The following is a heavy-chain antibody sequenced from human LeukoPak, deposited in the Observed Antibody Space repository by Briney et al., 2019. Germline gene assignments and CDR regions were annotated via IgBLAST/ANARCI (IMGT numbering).Heavy chain of an antibody. V-gene: IGHV3-30*02. Sequence: GGSLRLSCAASGFIFSDYGMHWVRQAPGKGLEWVAFIKYDGSEKFYVDSVKGRFTISRDNSKNTLSLQMNSLRAEDTAVYYCAKGRGSSGFIYFDRWGQGTLVTVSS. CDR1: GFIFSDYG. J-gene: IGHJ4*02. CDR3: AKGRGSSGFIYFDR. CDR2: IKYDGSEK. D-gene: IGHD6-19*01.